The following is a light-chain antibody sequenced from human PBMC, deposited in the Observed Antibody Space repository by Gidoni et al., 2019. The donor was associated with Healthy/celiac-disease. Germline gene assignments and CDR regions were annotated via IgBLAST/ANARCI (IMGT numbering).Light chain of an antibody. CDR2: AAS. V-gene: IGKV1-8*01. CDR1: QGSSSY. CDR3: QQDYSYPRT. J-gene: IGKJ1*01. Sequence: AIRMTQSPSSFSASTGDRVTITCRASQGSSSYLAWYQQKPGKAPKLLIYAASTVQSGVPSRVSGRGSGTDFTRTSSCLQSEDFATYYCQQDYSYPRTFGQGTKVEIK.